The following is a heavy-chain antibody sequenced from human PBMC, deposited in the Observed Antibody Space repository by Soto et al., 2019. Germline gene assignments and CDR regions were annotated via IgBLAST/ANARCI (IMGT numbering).Heavy chain of an antibody. J-gene: IGHJ4*02. CDR2: IYYSGSI. CDR3: ARLLYDRRGYYHFDY. CDR1: GGSITRTNYY. D-gene: IGHD3-22*01. Sequence: LENPFLTCSVSGGSITRTNYYWGWVRQPPGKGLEWIGSIYYSGSIYHNPSLKSRVTMSIDTSKKHFSLNLSSVTAADTAVYFCARLLYDRRGYYHFDYWGLGTLVTVSS. V-gene: IGHV4-39*02.